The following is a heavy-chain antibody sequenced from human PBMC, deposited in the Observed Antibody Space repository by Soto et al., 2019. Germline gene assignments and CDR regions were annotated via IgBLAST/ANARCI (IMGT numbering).Heavy chain of an antibody. CDR3: ARGNPFNYAGFDV. Sequence: QAHLEQSGAEVKRPGASVKVACKASGYTFSDFDINWLRQAAGQGPEWMGWMNAKSGDTFFAQRFQGKFNMTGDTSLSTAYMEVGSLTSDDKAMYYCARGNPFNYAGFDVWGQGTTVAVSS. CDR1: GYTFSDFD. V-gene: IGHV1-8*01. D-gene: IGHD3-16*01. CDR2: MNAKSGDT. J-gene: IGHJ6*02.